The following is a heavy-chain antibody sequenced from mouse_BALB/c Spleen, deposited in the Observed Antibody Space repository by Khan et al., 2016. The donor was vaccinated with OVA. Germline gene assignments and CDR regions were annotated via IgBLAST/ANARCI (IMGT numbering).Heavy chain of an antibody. CDR3: ARNPFAY. V-gene: IGHV1-52*01. CDR2: IDPYDSET. CDR1: GYTFTSYW. J-gene: IGHJ3*01. Sequence: QVQLQQSGAELVRPGASMKLSCEASGYTFTSYWMNWVKQSPEQGLEWIGRIDPYDSETHYNQNFKDKAILTVDKSSSTAYMQLSSLTSEDSAVYFCARNPFAYWGQGTLVTVSA.